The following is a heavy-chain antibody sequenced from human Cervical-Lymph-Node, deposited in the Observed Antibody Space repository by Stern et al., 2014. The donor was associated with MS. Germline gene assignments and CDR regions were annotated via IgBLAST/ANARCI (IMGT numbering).Heavy chain of an antibody. D-gene: IGHD3-9*01. CDR1: GGSIRTYF. CDR3: ARGILGKAGSFDRNRFDS. Sequence: QLQESGPGLVKSSETLSLTCSVSGGSIRTYFWSWIRQSPGKGLEWIGYVSHNGSTSSTPSAKGRLTISLATSQSQFSLKLTSVTAADTAVYYCARGILGKAGSFDRNRFDSWGQGTLVIVSS. J-gene: IGHJ4*02. CDR2: VSHNGST. V-gene: IGHV4-59*01.